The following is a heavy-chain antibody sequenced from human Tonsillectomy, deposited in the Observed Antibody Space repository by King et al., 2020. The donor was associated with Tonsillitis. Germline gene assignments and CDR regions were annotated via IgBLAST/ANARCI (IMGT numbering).Heavy chain of an antibody. CDR2: INPNSGGT. CDR1: GYTFTGYY. V-gene: IGHV1-2*02. CDR3: ARVGHYYYYGIDV. Sequence: VQLVQSGAEVKKPGASVKVSCKASGYTFTGYYMHWVRQAPGQGLEWMGWINPNSGGTNYAQNFQGRVTMTRDTSISTAYMELSRLRSDDTAVYYCARVGHYYYYGIDVWGQGTTVTVSS. J-gene: IGHJ6*02.